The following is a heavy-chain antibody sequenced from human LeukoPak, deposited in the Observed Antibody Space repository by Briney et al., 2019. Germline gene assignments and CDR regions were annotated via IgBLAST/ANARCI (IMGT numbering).Heavy chain of an antibody. V-gene: IGHV4-59*01. CDR3: AREMSGFFDY. Sequence: SETLSLTCTVSGGSISSYYWSWIRQPPGKGLEWIGYIYYSGSTNYNPSLKSRVTISVDTSKNQFSLKLSSVTAADTAVYYCAREMSGFFDYWGQGTLVTVSS. CDR1: GGSISSYY. D-gene: IGHD5-12*01. CDR2: IYYSGST. J-gene: IGHJ4*02.